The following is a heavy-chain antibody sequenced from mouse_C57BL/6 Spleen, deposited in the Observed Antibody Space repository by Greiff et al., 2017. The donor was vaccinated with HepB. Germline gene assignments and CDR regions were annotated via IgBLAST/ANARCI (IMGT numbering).Heavy chain of an antibody. D-gene: IGHD2-4*01. J-gene: IGHJ4*01. CDR3: ARVYYDYDVKYAMDY. Sequence: EVMLVESGGGLVQPGGSLSLSCAASGFTFTDYYMSWVRQPPGKALEWLGFIRNKANGYTTEYSASVKGRFTISRDNSQSILYLQMNALRAEDSATYCCARVYYDYDVKYAMDYWGQGTSVTVSS. V-gene: IGHV7-3*01. CDR1: GFTFTDYY. CDR2: IRNKANGYTT.